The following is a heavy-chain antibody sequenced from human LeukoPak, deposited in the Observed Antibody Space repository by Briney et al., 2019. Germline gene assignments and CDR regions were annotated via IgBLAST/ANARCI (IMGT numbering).Heavy chain of an antibody. CDR2: INWNGGSP. CDR1: GFTFGDCG. CDR3: ATEITGGFGY. D-gene: IGHD3-16*01. V-gene: IGHV3-20*04. J-gene: IGHJ4*02. Sequence: GGSLRLSCEASGFTFGDCGMSWVRQVPGKGLEWVSGINWNGGSPRYADSVKGRFTISRDNAKNSLYLQMNSLRAEDTAVYYCATEITGGFGYWGQGTLVTVSS.